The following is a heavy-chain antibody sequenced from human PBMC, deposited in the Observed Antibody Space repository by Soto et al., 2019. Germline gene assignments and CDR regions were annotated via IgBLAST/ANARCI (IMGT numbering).Heavy chain of an antibody. CDR1: CGSISRGGYY. CDR2: IYYSGNT. V-gene: IGHV4-31*03. D-gene: IGHD1-26*01. Sequence: SETLSLTCSVSCGSISRGGYYWSWIRQHPGRGLEWIGYIYYSGNTYYNPSLKSRVTISVDTSKNQFSLKLSAVTAADTAVYYCARGRVGATTDYFDYWGQGTLVTVSS. CDR3: ARGRVGATTDYFDY. J-gene: IGHJ4*02.